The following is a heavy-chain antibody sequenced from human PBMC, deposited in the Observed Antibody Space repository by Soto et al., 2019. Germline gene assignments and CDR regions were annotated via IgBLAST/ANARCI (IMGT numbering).Heavy chain of an antibody. Sequence: ASVKVSCKASGYTFTSYGISWVRQAPGQGLEWMGWISAYNGNTNYAQKLQGRVTMTTDTSTSTAYMELRSLRSDDTAVYYCARVLNYDFWSGYSWFAPWGQGTLVPVSS. CDR1: GYTFTSYG. V-gene: IGHV1-18*01. J-gene: IGHJ5*02. CDR2: ISAYNGNT. D-gene: IGHD3-3*01. CDR3: ARVLNYDFWSGYSWFAP.